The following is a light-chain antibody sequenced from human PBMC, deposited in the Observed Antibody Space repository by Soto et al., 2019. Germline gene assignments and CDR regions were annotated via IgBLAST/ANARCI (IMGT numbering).Light chain of an antibody. CDR2: DDS. CDR1: DIGDKG. CDR3: QVWESSTDHWV. Sequence: YELTQPPSVSVAPGQTARITCGGNDIGDKGVHWYQQRAGQAPMLVVYDDSARPSGIPERFSGSNSGNTATLTISRVEAGDEADYYCQVWESSTDHWVFGGGTKVTVL. V-gene: IGLV3-21*02. J-gene: IGLJ3*02.